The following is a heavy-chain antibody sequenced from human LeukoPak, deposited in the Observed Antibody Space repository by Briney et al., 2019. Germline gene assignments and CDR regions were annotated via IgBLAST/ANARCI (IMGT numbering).Heavy chain of an antibody. Sequence: PGGSLRLSCAVSGFTFSSYGMSWVRQAPGKGLEWVSAISGSGGSTNYADSVTGRFTISRDNSKNTLYLQMNRQRAKDKDVYYCGNHDYVWGSYRSWWDYFDYWGQGTLVTVSS. CDR3: GNHDYVWGSYRSWWDYFDY. V-gene: IGHV3-23*01. CDR2: ISGSGGST. CDR1: GFTFSSYG. J-gene: IGHJ4*02. D-gene: IGHD3-16*02.